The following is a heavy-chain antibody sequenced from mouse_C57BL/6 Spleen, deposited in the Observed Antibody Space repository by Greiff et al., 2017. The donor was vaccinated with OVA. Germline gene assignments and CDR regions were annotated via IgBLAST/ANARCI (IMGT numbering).Heavy chain of an antibody. J-gene: IGHJ2*01. CDR1: GFTFSSYA. V-gene: IGHV5-4*01. CDR3: ARDRLYGSSPGYFDY. D-gene: IGHD1-1*01. CDR2: ISDGGSYT. Sequence: EVHLVESGGGLVKPGGSLKLSCAASGFTFSSYAMSWVRQTPEKRLEWVATISDGGSYTYYPDNVKGRFTISRDNAKNNLYLQMSHLKSEDTAMYYCARDRLYGSSPGYFDYWGQGTTLTVSS.